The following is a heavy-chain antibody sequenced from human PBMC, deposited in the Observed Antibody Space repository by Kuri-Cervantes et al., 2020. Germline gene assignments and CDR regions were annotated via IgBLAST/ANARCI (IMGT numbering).Heavy chain of an antibody. V-gene: IGHV4-31*02. Sequence: SETLSLTGIVSGGSISTGDYYWSWIRQHPGKGLERIGYSYYNGDTYYNPSLKSRLTISLDTSKNQFSLKLNSLTAADTAVYYCASGSSLVATLSYWGQGTLVTVSS. CDR3: ASGSSLVATLSY. CDR2: SYYNGDT. J-gene: IGHJ4*02. D-gene: IGHD5-12*01. CDR1: GGSISTGDYY.